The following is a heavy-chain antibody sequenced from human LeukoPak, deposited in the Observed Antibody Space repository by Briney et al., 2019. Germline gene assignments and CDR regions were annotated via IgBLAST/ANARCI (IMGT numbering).Heavy chain of an antibody. J-gene: IGHJ4*02. CDR1: GYTFTSYY. V-gene: IGHV1-46*01. CDR3: ARVTARYVLRFLECLRTFDY. CDR2: INPSGGSA. D-gene: IGHD3-3*01. Sequence: RGASVKVSCKASGYTFTSYYMHWVRQAPGQGLEWMGIINPSGGSATYAQKFQGRVTMTRDTSTSTVYMELSSLRSEDTAVYYCARVTARYVLRFLECLRTFDYWGQGTLVTVSS.